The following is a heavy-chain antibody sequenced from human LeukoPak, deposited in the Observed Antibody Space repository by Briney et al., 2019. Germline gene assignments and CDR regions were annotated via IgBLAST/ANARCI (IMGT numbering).Heavy chain of an antibody. CDR2: IRYDGSNK. J-gene: IGHJ4*02. CDR3: AKDGGSLWFGELLARPLDY. D-gene: IGHD3-10*01. CDR1: GFTFSSYG. Sequence: GGSLRLSCAASGFTFSSYGMHWVRQAPGKGLEWVAFIRYDGSNKYYADSVKGRFTISRDNSKNTLYLQMNSLRAEDTAVYYCAKDGGSLWFGELLARPLDYWGQGTLVTVSS. V-gene: IGHV3-30*02.